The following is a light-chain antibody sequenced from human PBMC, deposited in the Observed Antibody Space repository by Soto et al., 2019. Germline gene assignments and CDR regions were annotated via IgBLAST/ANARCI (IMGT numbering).Light chain of an antibody. V-gene: IGKV3-11*01. CDR2: GAS. CDR3: QQRSNWPPIT. CDR1: QSVGSN. Sequence: EVVLTQSPATLSVSPGAGATLSCRASQSVGSNLAWYQQKPGQTPRVLIYGASTRAIGIPARFSGSGSGTDFTLTISSLEPEDAALYYCQQRSNWPPITFGQGTRLEIK. J-gene: IGKJ5*01.